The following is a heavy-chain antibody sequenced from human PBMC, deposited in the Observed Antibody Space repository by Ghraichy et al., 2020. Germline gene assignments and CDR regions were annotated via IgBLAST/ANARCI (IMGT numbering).Heavy chain of an antibody. V-gene: IGHV1-18*01. CDR1: GYTFTSYG. D-gene: IGHD3-3*01. Sequence: ASVKVSCKASGYTFTSYGISWVRQAPGQGLEWMGWISAYNGNTNYAQKLQGRVTMTTDKSTSTDYRELRSLRSDDTAVYYWARGSTINYYDFWSGVPFDAFDIWGQGTMVTVSS. CDR2: ISAYNGNT. CDR3: ARGSTINYYDFWSGVPFDAFDI. J-gene: IGHJ3*02.